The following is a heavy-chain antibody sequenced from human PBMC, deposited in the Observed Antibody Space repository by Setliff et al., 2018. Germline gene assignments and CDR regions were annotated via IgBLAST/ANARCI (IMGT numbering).Heavy chain of an antibody. J-gene: IGHJ4*02. CDR2: IIPIFGTA. CDR1: GGTFRNYG. V-gene: IGHV1-69*05. D-gene: IGHD3-22*01. CDR3: ARERGSYDSSTHYTYYFDY. Sequence: ASVKVSCKASGGTFRNYGIIWVRQAPGQGLDWMGGIIPIFGTANYAQKFQGRVTITTDDSTNTAYMELSSLRSEDTAVYFCARERGSYDSSTHYTYYFDYWGQGTLVTVSS.